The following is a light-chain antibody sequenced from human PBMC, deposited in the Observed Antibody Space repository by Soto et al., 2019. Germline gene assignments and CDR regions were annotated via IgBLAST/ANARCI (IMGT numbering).Light chain of an antibody. CDR1: QSLNIW. Sequence: DIAMTQTPSTLPASVGDRVTITCRATQSLNIWLAWYQQKPGKAPKLLISKASSLESGVPSRVIGSGSGTAFSVTISCLQPDDFATYYGQQYKAYSYTFGQGTKLEMK. J-gene: IGKJ2*01. CDR2: KAS. V-gene: IGKV1-5*03. CDR3: QQYKAYSYT.